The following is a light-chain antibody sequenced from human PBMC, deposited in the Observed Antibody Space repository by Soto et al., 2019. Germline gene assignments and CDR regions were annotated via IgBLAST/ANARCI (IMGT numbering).Light chain of an antibody. J-gene: IGKJ4*01. V-gene: IGKV4-1*01. CDR1: PSVLSSSNNKNY. CDR2: WAS. CDR3: QQYYSSPLT. Sequence: DFVMTQTPDSLAVSLGERATINCKSSPSVLSSSNNKNYLAWYQQKPGQPPKLLIYWASTRDSGVPDRFSGSGSGTDFTLTISSLQAEDVAVYYCQQYYSSPLTFGGGTKVDIK.